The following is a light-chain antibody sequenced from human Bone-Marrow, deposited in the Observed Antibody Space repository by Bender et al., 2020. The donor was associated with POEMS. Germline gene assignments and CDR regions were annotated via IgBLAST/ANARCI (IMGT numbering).Light chain of an antibody. CDR2: DVT. CDR1: SSDVGGYNF. Sequence: QSALTQPASVSGSPGQSITISCTGTSSDVGGYNFVSWYQQHPGKAPKLIIYDVTNRPSGVSNRFSGSKSVNTASLAISGLQSEDEADYYCAVWDDSLNGWVFGGGTKLTVL. CDR3: AVWDDSLNGWV. V-gene: IGLV2-14*03. J-gene: IGLJ3*02.